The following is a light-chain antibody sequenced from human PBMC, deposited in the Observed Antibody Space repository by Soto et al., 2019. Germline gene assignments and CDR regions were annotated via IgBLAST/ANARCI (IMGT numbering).Light chain of an antibody. Sequence: QSALTQPPSVSGAPRHRVTISCTRSSSNIGAGYDVHWYQQVPGTAPNLLIDGNTNRPSGVPDRFSGSKSGTSASLAITGLQAEDEADYYCQSYDSSLREYVFGTGTKLTVL. V-gene: IGLV1-40*01. CDR1: SSNIGAGYD. J-gene: IGLJ1*01. CDR3: QSYDSSLREYV. CDR2: GNT.